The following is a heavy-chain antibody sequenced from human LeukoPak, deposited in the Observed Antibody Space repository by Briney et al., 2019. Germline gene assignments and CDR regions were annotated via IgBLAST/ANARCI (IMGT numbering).Heavy chain of an antibody. CDR1: GFTVSSNY. J-gene: IGHJ4*02. Sequence: GGSLRLSCAASGFTVSSNYMSWVRQAPGKGLEWVSVIYSGGSTYYADSVKGRFTISRDNSKNTLYLQMNSLRAEDTAVYYCAREQTSSGSYYANYFDYWGQGTLVTVSS. CDR2: IYSGGST. D-gene: IGHD3-10*01. V-gene: IGHV3-66*01. CDR3: AREQTSSGSYYANYFDY.